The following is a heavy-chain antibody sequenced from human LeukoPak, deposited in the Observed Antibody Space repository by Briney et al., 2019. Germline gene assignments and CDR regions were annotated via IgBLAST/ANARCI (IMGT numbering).Heavy chain of an antibody. D-gene: IGHD4-23*01. J-gene: IGHJ6*03. CDR2: IIPIFGTA. CDR1: GYTLTELS. CDR3: ARAGGSSSYYYYYMDV. V-gene: IGHV1-69*05. Sequence: SVKVSCKVSGYTLTELSMHWVRQAPGKGLEWMGGIIPIFGTANYAQKFQGRVTITTDESTSTAYMELSSLRSEDTAVYYCARAGGSSSYYYYYMDVWGKGTTVTVSS.